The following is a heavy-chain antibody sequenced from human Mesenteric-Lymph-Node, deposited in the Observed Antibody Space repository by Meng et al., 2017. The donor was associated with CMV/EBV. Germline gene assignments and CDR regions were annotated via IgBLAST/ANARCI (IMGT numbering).Heavy chain of an antibody. J-gene: IGHJ4*02. Sequence: GESLKTSCAASGFTFSSHAMSWVRQAPGKGLEWVPAISGSGGSTYYADSVKGRFTISRDNSKNTQYLQMNSLRAEDTAVYYCAKGNTLVVPAALGYWGQGTLVTVSS. CDR3: AKGNTLVVPAALGY. V-gene: IGHV3-23*01. CDR2: ISGSGGST. CDR1: GFTFSSHA. D-gene: IGHD2-2*01.